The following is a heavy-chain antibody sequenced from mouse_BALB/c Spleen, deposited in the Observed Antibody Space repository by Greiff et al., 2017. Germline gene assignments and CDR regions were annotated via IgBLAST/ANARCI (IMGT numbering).Heavy chain of an antibody. CDR3: ARESWVYYAMDY. D-gene: IGHD6-2*01. V-gene: IGHV1-18*01. CDR1: GYTFTDYN. Sequence: VQLKQSGPELVKPGASVKIPCKASGYTFTDYNMDWVKQSHGKSLEWIGDINPNNGGTIYNQKFKGKATLTVDKSSSTAYMELRSLTSKDTAVYYCARESWVYYAMDYWGQGTSVTVSS. CDR2: INPNNGGT. J-gene: IGHJ4*01.